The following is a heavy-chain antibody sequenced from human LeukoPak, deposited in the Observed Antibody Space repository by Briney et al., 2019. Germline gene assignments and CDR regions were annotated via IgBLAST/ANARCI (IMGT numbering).Heavy chain of an antibody. Sequence: GGSLRLSCAASGFTFSSYAMSWVRQAPGKGLESFSAISGSGGSTYYADSVKGRFTISRDNSKNTLYLQMNSLRAEDTAVYYCAKGATYDILTAGYYYYGMDVWGQGTTVTVSS. J-gene: IGHJ6*02. CDR2: ISGSGGST. CDR3: AKGATYDILTAGYYYYGMDV. V-gene: IGHV3-23*01. CDR1: GFTFSSYA. D-gene: IGHD3-9*01.